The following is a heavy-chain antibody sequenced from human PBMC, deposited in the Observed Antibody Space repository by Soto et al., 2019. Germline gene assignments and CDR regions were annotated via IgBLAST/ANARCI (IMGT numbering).Heavy chain of an antibody. CDR1: GWTFTGYY. Sequence: ASVKVSCQASGWTFTGYYMPRVRQDPGQGLEWMGWINPNSGGKNYAQKFQGRVTMTRDTSISTAYMEPSRLRSEDTAVYYRARDSSSWYSGWFDPWGQGTLVTVSS. D-gene: IGHD6-13*01. V-gene: IGHV1-2*02. CDR2: INPNSGGK. J-gene: IGHJ5*02. CDR3: ARDSSSWYSGWFDP.